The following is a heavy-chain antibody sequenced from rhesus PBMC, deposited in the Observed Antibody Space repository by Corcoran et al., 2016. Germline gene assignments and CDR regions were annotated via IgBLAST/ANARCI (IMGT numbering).Heavy chain of an antibody. J-gene: IGHJ4*01. V-gene: IGHV4-173*01. D-gene: IGHD5-24*01. CDR3: ARAGYSRTFDY. Sequence: QLQLQESGPGLVKPSETLSLTCAVSGGSISSTYWTWVRSPPGRGLEWIGRISGSGGSTAYNPSLKSRVTISTDTSKNQFSLKLSSVTAADTAVYYCARAGYSRTFDYWGQGVLVTVSS. CDR2: ISGSGGST. CDR1: GGSISSTY.